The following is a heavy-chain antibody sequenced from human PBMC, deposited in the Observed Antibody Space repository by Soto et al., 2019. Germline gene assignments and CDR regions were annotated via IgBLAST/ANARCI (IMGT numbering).Heavy chain of an antibody. V-gene: IGHV3-21*01. Sequence: EVQLVESGGGLVKPGGSLRLSCAASGFTFSSYSMNWVRQAPGKGLEWVSSISSSSSYIYYADSGKGRFTISRDNAKNSLYLQMNSLSAEDTAVYYCARGLHCSGGSCVFDYWGQGTLVTVSS. J-gene: IGHJ4*02. CDR2: ISSSSSYI. D-gene: IGHD2-15*01. CDR3: ARGLHCSGGSCVFDY. CDR1: GFTFSSYS.